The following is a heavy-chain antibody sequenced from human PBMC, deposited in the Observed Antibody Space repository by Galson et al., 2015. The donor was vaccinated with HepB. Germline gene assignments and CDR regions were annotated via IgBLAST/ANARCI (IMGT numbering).Heavy chain of an antibody. Sequence: SLRLSCAASGFTFSSYWMHWVRQAPGKGLVWVSRINSDGSSTSYADSVKGRFTISRDNARNTLYLQMNSLRAEDTAVYYCARDRETDIVVVPAAEDYYYGMDVWGQGTTVTVSS. D-gene: IGHD2-2*01. CDR1: GFTFSSYW. CDR3: ARDRETDIVVVPAAEDYYYGMDV. V-gene: IGHV3-74*01. CDR2: INSDGSST. J-gene: IGHJ6*02.